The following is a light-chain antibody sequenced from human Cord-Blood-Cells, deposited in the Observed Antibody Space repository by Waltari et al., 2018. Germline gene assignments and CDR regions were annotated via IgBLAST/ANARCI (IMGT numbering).Light chain of an antibody. CDR2: EGS. CDR1: SSHGGSSNL. J-gene: IGLJ2*01. CDR3: CSYAGSSTFVV. V-gene: IGLV2-23*03. Sequence: QSALTQPASASGSPGQSITISCTGTSSHGGSSNLVSWYQQHPGKAPKLMMYEGSKRPSGVSNRFSGSKSGNTASLTISGLQAEDEADYYCCSYAGSSTFVVFGGGTKLTVL.